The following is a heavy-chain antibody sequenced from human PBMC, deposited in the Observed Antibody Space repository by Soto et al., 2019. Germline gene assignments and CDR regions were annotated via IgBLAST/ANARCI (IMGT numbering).Heavy chain of an antibody. CDR1: GFTFSSYW. Sequence: PGGSLRLSCAASGFTFSSYWMHWVRQAPGKGLVWVPRINSDGSSTSYADSVKGRFTISRDNAKNTLYLQMNSLRAEDTAVYYCARVKRYGDFNYYYYMDVWGKGTTVTVSS. D-gene: IGHD4-17*01. J-gene: IGHJ6*03. V-gene: IGHV3-74*01. CDR3: ARVKRYGDFNYYYYMDV. CDR2: INSDGSST.